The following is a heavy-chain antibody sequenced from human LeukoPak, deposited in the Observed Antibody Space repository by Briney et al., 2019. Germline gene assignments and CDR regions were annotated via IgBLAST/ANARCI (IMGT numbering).Heavy chain of an antibody. J-gene: IGHJ6*03. CDR1: AYRFSRYV. Sequence: SGTVSCKAAAYRFSRYVISWERQAPGQEREWMGWISVFNSDTKYTQTFKGRVSVTADTSTDTDYLELRSLKSDDTGVYYCARAHGYYYYMDVWGTGTTVTVSS. V-gene: IGHV1-18*01. CDR3: ARAHGYYYYMDV. CDR2: ISVFNSDT.